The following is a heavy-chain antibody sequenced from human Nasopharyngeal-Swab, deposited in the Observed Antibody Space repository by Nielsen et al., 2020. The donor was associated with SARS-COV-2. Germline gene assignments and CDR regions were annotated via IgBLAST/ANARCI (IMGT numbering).Heavy chain of an antibody. CDR1: GGSISSGGYF. D-gene: IGHD3-16*01. Sequence: SETLSLTCTVSGGSISSGGYFWIWIRQHPGKGLEWIGYIYYSGRTYYNPSLKSRVTISVDTSKNQFSLKLSSVTAADTAVYYCARGGFYFDYWGQGTLVTVSS. J-gene: IGHJ4*02. V-gene: IGHV4-31*03. CDR2: IYYSGRT. CDR3: ARGGFYFDY.